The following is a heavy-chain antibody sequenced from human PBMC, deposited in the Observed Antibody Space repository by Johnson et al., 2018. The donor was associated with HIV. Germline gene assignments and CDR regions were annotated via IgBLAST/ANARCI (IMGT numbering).Heavy chain of an antibody. D-gene: IGHD1-26*01. CDR2: ISYDGSNK. CDR1: GVTISSFG. V-gene: IGHV3-33*05. Sequence: QMQLVESGGGVVQPGGSLRLSCAASGVTISSFGMHWVRQAPGKGLEWVAVISYDGSNKYYADSVKGRFTISRDNSKNTLYLQMKSLRAEDTALYYCAVNSGNYYVYAFDIWGQGTMVTVSS. CDR3: AVNSGNYYVYAFDI. J-gene: IGHJ3*02.